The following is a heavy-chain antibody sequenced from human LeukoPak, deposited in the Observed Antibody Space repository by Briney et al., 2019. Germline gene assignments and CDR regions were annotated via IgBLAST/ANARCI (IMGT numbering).Heavy chain of an antibody. CDR1: EFTFSRFA. V-gene: IGHV3-23*01. J-gene: IGHJ6*03. CDR3: AKHLGSHSFLFYYMDV. Sequence: PGGSLRLSCEASEFTFSRFAMSWIRQPPGTGLEWVSTLSGSGGATYYADSVKGRFTTSRDNSKDTLYLQMDNLRADDTAVYYCAKHLGSHSFLFYYMDVWSKGTSVIVSS. D-gene: IGHD2-21*01. CDR2: LSGSGGAT.